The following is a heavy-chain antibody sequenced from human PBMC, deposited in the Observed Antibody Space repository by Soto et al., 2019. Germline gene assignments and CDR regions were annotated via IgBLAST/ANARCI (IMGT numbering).Heavy chain of an antibody. D-gene: IGHD3-16*01. Sequence: PVGSLRLSCAASGFTFSSYAMHWVRQAPGKGLEWVAVISYDGSNKYYADSVKGRFTISRDNSKNTLYLQMNSLRAEDTAVYYCARAYEGDYFDYWGQGT. V-gene: IGHV3-30-3*01. CDR2: ISYDGSNK. CDR1: GFTFSSYA. CDR3: ARAYEGDYFDY. J-gene: IGHJ4*02.